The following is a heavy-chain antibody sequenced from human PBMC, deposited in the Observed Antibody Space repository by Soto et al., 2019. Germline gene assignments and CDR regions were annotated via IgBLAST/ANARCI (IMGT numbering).Heavy chain of an antibody. CDR3: ARDSGSSSDYYGMDV. D-gene: IGHD6-13*01. CDR2: ISSSSSYI. Sequence: PGGSLRLSCAASGFIFTSYSMNWVRQAPGKGLEWVSSISSSSSYIYYAGSVKGRFTISRDNAKNSLYLQMSSLRAEDTAVYYCARDSGSSSDYYGMDVWGQGTTVTVSS. V-gene: IGHV3-21*01. J-gene: IGHJ6*02. CDR1: GFIFTSYS.